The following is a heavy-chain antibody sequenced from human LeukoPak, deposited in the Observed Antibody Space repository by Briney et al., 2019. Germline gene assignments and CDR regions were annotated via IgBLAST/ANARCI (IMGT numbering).Heavy chain of an antibody. V-gene: IGHV3-21*01. CDR1: GFTFSSYS. J-gene: IGHJ5*02. Sequence: GGSLRLSCAASGFTFSSYSMNWVRQAPGKGLEWVSSISSSSSYIYYADSVKGRFTISRDNAKNSLYLQMNSLRAEDTAVYYCASITMVRGVNGWFDPWGQGTLVAVSS. CDR2: ISSSSSYI. CDR3: ASITMVRGVNGWFDP. D-gene: IGHD3-10*01.